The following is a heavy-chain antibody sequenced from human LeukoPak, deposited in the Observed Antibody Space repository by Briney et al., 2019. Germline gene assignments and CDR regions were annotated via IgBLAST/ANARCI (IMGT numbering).Heavy chain of an antibody. CDR3: AGTGNYYYYGMDV. J-gene: IGHJ6*02. V-gene: IGHV4-39*01. Sequence: PSETLSLTCTVSGGSTSSSSYYWGWIRQPPGKGLEWIGSIYYSGSTYYNPSLKSRVTISVDTSKNQFSLKLSSVTAADTAVYYCAGTGNYYYYGMDVWGQGTTVTVSS. CDR1: GGSTSSSSYY. CDR2: IYYSGST.